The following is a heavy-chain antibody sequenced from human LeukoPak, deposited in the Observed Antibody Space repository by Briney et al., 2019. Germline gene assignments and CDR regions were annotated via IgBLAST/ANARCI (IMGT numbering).Heavy chain of an antibody. CDR1: GFPFNVQT. CDR3: ARGGATRGRFEN. Sequence: GGSLRLSCAASGFPFNVQTMSWVRQAPGKGLDWVASMRQDGSEIYYVDSVKGRFIISRDNPKNSLYLQMNSLRAEDTAVYYCARGGATRGRFENWGQGTLVTVSS. D-gene: IGHD1-26*01. CDR2: MRQDGSEI. V-gene: IGHV3-7*01. J-gene: IGHJ4*02.